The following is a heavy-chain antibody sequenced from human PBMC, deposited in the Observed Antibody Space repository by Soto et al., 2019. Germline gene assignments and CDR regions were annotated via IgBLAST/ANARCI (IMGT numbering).Heavy chain of an antibody. CDR3: AHIPNYYQYDWFDP. V-gene: IGHV2-5*02. Sequence: QITLKESGPTLVKPTQTLTLTCTFSGFSLTTRGVGVGWIRQPPGKALECLALIYWDDDKRYSPSLQSRLSIPTNTSKNQVALTMTNLDPVDTATYYCAHIPNYYQYDWFDPWGQGTLVSVSS. D-gene: IGHD3-16*01. CDR2: IYWDDDK. J-gene: IGHJ5*02. CDR1: GFSLTTRGVG.